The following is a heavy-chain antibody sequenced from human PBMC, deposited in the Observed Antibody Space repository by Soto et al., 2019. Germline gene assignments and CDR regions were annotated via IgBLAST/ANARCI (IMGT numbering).Heavy chain of an antibody. D-gene: IGHD5-12*01. Sequence: QVQLQESGPGLVKPSETLSLTCTVSVGAISSYYWSWIRQPPGKGLEWIGYIYYTGSTNYNPSLKSRVTISVDTSKNQFSLKLSSVTAADTAVYYCARDGSNGSFDYWGQGTLVTVSS. V-gene: IGHV4-59*01. CDR1: VGAISSYY. CDR3: ARDGSNGSFDY. CDR2: IYYTGST. J-gene: IGHJ4*02.